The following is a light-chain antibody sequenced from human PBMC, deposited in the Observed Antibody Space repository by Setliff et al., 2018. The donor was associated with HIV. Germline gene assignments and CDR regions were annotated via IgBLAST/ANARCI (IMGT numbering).Light chain of an antibody. CDR2: DVS. V-gene: IGLV2-14*03. Sequence: QSVLTQPASVCGSPGQSITISCTGTSNDVGGYNYVSWYQQDPGKAPKLMIYDVSNRPSGVSNRFSGSKSGNTASLTISGLLAEDEADYYCGSYTSSFTYVFGTGTKVTVL. CDR3: GSYTSSFTYV. J-gene: IGLJ1*01. CDR1: SNDVGGYNY.